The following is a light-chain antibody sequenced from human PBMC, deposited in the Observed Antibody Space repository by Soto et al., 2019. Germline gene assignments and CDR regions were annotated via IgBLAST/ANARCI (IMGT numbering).Light chain of an antibody. Sequence: DIQMTPSPSSLSASVGDRVTITCRASQSISSYLNWYQQKPGKAPKLLIYAASSLQSGIPSRFSNSGSGTDFTLTITSLQPEDFATYYCQQSYSILRTFGPGTKVDIK. J-gene: IGKJ3*01. CDR3: QQSYSILRT. CDR2: AAS. CDR1: QSISSY. V-gene: IGKV1-39*01.